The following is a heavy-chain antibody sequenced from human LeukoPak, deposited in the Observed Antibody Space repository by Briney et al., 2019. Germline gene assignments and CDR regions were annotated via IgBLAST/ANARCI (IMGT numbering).Heavy chain of an antibody. Sequence: SETLSLTCTVSGGSISSYYWSWIRQPAGKGLEWIGRIYTSGSTNYNPSLKRRVTMSVDTSKNQFSLKLSSVTAADTAVYYCARGSGYYGSGSYSLMYWGQGTLVTVSS. D-gene: IGHD3-10*01. V-gene: IGHV4-4*07. CDR1: GGSISSYY. CDR3: ARGSGYYGSGSYSLMY. J-gene: IGHJ4*02. CDR2: IYTSGST.